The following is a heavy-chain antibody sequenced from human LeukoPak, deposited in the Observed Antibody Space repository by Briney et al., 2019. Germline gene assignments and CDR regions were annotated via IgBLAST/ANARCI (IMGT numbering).Heavy chain of an antibody. CDR3: AKDVDVLRFLEWLQPRLYYFDY. J-gene: IGHJ4*02. V-gene: IGHV3-74*01. Sequence: GGSLRLSCAASGFTFSSYWMHWVRQAPGKGLVWVSRINSDGSSTSYADSVKGRFTISRDNSKNTLYLQMNSLRAEDTAVYYCAKDVDVLRFLEWLQPRLYYFDYWGQGTLVTVSS. D-gene: IGHD3-3*01. CDR2: INSDGSST. CDR1: GFTFSSYW.